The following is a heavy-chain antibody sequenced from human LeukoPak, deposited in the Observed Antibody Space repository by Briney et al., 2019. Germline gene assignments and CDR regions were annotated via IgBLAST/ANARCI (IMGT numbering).Heavy chain of an antibody. CDR3: ARGFYSPHY. Sequence: SETLSLTCAVYGGSFSGYYWTWIRQPPGKGLEWIGYIYYSGRTYYNPSLKSRITISVDMSKNQFSLKLSSVTAADTAVYYCARGFYSPHYWGQGTLVSVSP. V-gene: IGHV4-59*01. J-gene: IGHJ4*02. CDR2: IYYSGRT. CDR1: GGSFSGYY. D-gene: IGHD4-11*01.